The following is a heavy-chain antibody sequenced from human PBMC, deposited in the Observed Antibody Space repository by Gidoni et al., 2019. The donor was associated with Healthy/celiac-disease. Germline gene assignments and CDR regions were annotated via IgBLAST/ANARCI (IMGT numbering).Heavy chain of an antibody. Sequence: QVQLVQSGAEVKKPGSSVKVSCKASGGTFSSYTISWVRQAPGQGLEWMGRIIPILGIANYAQKFQGRVTITADKSTSTAYMELSSLRSEDTAVYYCARDATTVTTPRRNWFDPWGQGTLVTVSS. CDR3: ARDATTVTTPRRNWFDP. CDR2: IIPILGIA. CDR1: GGTFSSYT. V-gene: IGHV1-69*08. D-gene: IGHD4-17*01. J-gene: IGHJ5*02.